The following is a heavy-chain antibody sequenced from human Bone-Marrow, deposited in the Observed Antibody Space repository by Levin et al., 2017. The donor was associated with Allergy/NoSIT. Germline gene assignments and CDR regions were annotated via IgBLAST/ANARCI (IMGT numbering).Heavy chain of an antibody. J-gene: IGHJ3*01. V-gene: IGHV3-23*01. D-gene: IGHD6-19*01. CDR3: AKHQWLPSDALDV. CDR2: ISRDSRST. Sequence: GESLKISCEASGFTFTTYAMTWVRQAPGKGLEWVATISRDSRSTHFADSVKGRFTIFRDDSKNTLHLQMITVRAEDTAIYYCAKHQWLPSDALDVWGQGTIVTVSS. CDR1: GFTFTTYA.